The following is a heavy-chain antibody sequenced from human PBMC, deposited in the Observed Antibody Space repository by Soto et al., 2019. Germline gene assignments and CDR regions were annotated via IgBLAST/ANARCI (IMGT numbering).Heavy chain of an antibody. D-gene: IGHD3-3*01. CDR2: IIPIFGTA. V-gene: IGHV1-69*01. CDR1: GGTFSSYA. CDR3: ARVASERLEWSYGMDV. Sequence: QVQLVQSGAEVKKPGSSVKVSCKASGGTFSSYAISWVRQAPGQGLEWMGGIIPIFGTANYAQKFQGRVTITADESTSTAYMELSILRSEDTAVYYCARVASERLEWSYGMDVWGQGTTVTVSS. J-gene: IGHJ6*02.